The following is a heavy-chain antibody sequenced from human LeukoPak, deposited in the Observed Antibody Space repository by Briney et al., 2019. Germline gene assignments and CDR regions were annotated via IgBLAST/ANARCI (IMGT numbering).Heavy chain of an antibody. CDR3: ARGSDCSSTSCYRGSWFDP. V-gene: IGHV3-74*01. CDR2: INSDGSST. CDR1: GFTFSSYW. J-gene: IGHJ5*02. D-gene: IGHD2-2*01. Sequence: PGGSLRLSCAASGFTFSSYWMHWVRQAPGKGLVWVSRINSDGSSTSYADSVKGRFTISRDNAKNTLYLQMNSLRAEDTAVYYCARGSDCSSTSCYRGSWFDPWGQGTLVTVSS.